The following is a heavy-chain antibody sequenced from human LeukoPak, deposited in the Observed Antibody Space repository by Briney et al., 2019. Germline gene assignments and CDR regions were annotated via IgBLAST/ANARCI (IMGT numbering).Heavy chain of an antibody. J-gene: IGHJ6*03. CDR2: IYYSGST. D-gene: IGHD6-13*01. Sequence: SETLSLTCTVSDGSISTSDYYWGWIRQPPGKGLEWIGSIYYSGSTYYNPSLRGRVTMSVDTSKNQFSLKLSSVTAADTAVYYCARDPGRFIAAAGTSPYYYYYMDVWGKGTTVTISS. CDR1: DGSISTSDYY. V-gene: IGHV4-39*07. CDR3: ARDPGRFIAAAGTSPYYYYYMDV.